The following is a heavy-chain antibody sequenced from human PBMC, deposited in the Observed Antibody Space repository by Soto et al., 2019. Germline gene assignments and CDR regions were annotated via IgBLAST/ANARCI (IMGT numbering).Heavy chain of an antibody. CDR1: GVSFSDHY. V-gene: IGHV4-34*01. Sequence: SETLSLTWAVYGVSFSDHYWSWIRQPPGEGLEWIGEINHRGSTNYNPSLKSRVTISVDKSKNQFSLKLSSVTAADTAVYYCARDRGYDILTGYSYGMDVWGQGTTVTVSS. J-gene: IGHJ6*02. CDR2: INHRGST. CDR3: ARDRGYDILTGYSYGMDV. D-gene: IGHD3-9*01.